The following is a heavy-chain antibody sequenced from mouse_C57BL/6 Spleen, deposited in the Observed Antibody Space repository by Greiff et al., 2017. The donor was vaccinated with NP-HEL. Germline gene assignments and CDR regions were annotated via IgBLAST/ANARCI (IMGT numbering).Heavy chain of an antibody. D-gene: IGHD5-2*01. J-gene: IGHJ4*01. Sequence: QVQLQQSGPELVKPGASVKISCKASGYAFSSSWMNWVKQRPGKGLEWIGRIYPGDGDTNYNGKFKGKATLTADKSSSTAYMQLSSLTSEDSAVYFCARGRIPRGYYAMDYWGQGTSVTVSS. CDR2: IYPGDGDT. CDR1: GYAFSSSW. CDR3: ARGRIPRGYYAMDY. V-gene: IGHV1-82*01.